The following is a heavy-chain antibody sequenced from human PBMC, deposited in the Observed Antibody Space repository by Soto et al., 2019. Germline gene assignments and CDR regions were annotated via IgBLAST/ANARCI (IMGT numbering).Heavy chain of an antibody. CDR2: ISETGHNA. CDR1: GFTFSSYA. V-gene: IGHV3-23*01. D-gene: IGHD3-10*01. J-gene: IGHJ4*02. Sequence: QLLESGGGLVQPGGSLRLSCAVSGFTFSSYAMTWVRQAPGKGLQWVSSISETGHNAFYTDSVKGRFTISRDNSKNTLYLQMNSLRGEDTAVYYCVPESSGARGEDSWGQGTLVTVSS. CDR3: VPESSGARGEDS.